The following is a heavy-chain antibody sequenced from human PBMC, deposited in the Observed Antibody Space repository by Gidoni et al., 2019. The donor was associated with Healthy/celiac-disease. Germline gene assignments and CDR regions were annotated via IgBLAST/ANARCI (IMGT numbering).Heavy chain of an antibody. J-gene: IGHJ4*02. CDR2: SSGSGGST. V-gene: IGHV3-23*01. D-gene: IGHD6-19*01. Sequence: EVQLLESGGGLVQPGGSLRLSCAASGFTFSSYAMSWVRQAPGKGLEWVSASSGSGGSTYYADSVKGRFTISRDKSKNTLYLQMNSLRAEDTAVYYCAKDLTATKWANRLVPIYFDYWGQGTLVTVSS. CDR3: AKDLTATKWANRLVPIYFDY. CDR1: GFTFSSYA.